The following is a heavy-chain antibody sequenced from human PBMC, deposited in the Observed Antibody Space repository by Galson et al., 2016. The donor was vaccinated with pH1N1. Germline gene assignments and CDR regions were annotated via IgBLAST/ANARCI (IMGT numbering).Heavy chain of an antibody. CDR1: GFTFSTYW. J-gene: IGHJ4*01. CDR2: IKYDRSTT. CDR3: ARDLDWVLFDY. Sequence: SLRLSCAASGFTFSTYWMHWVRQGPGQGLVWVARIKYDRSTTAYADSVKGRFTISRDDAKNTPYLDMNSLRVEDTAVYPCARDLDWVLFDYWGHGTLVTVSS. D-gene: IGHD3/OR15-3a*01. V-gene: IGHV3-74*01.